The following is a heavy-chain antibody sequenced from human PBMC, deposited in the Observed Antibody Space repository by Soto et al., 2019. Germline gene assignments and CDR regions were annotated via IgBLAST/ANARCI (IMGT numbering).Heavy chain of an antibody. Sequence: PSETLSLTCTVSGGSISSSSYYWGWIRQPPGKGLEWIGSIYYSGSTYYNPSLKSRVTISVDTSKNQFSLKLSSVTAADTAVYYCARLIMIHTNKLNWFDPWGQGTLVTVSS. V-gene: IGHV4-39*01. CDR1: GGSISSSSYY. D-gene: IGHD3-16*01. J-gene: IGHJ5*02. CDR3: ARLIMIHTNKLNWFDP. CDR2: IYYSGST.